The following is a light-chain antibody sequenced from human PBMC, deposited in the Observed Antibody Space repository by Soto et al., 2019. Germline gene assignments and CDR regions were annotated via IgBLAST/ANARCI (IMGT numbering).Light chain of an antibody. CDR1: QSIDNRY. CDR2: AAS. CDR3: QQYFSSSWT. V-gene: IGKV3-20*01. Sequence: EIVLTQSPGPLSSSPGERATLSCRASQSIDNRYLAWYQHKPGQAPRLLIYAASNRATGIPDRFGGSGSGTDFTLTINRLEPEDFAVYYCQQYFSSSWTFGQGTKVDIK. J-gene: IGKJ1*01.